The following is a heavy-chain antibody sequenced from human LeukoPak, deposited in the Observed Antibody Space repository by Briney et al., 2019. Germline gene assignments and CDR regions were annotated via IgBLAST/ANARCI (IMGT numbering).Heavy chain of an antibody. CDR1: GFTLSTYS. CDR2: ISSSSVSI. Sequence: GGSLRISCGASGFTLSTYSMSWVRQAPGKGLEWLSYISSSSVSIYYADSVKGRFTISRDNAQNSLYLQMNSLRAEDTAVYYCAREGFYYYYMDVWGKGTTVTVSS. J-gene: IGHJ6*03. V-gene: IGHV3-48*01. CDR3: AREGFYYYYMDV.